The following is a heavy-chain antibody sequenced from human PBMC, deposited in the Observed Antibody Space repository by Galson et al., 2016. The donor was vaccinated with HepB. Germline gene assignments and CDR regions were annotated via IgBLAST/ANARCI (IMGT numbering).Heavy chain of an antibody. CDR2: INPSGGST. CDR1: GYTFTNYY. D-gene: IGHD2-8*01. V-gene: IGHV1-46*01. J-gene: IGHJ4*02. CDR3: ARDFGTSGPYHFEY. Sequence: SVKVSCKASGYTFTNYYIHWVRQAPGQGLEWMGIINPSGGSTSYAQKFRGRVTMTRDTSTSTVYMELSSLRSEDTAMYYCARDFGTSGPYHFEYWGQGALVTVSS.